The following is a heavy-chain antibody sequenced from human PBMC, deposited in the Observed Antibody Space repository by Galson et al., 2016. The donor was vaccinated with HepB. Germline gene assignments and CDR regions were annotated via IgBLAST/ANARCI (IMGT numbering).Heavy chain of an antibody. CDR3: ARGRGEYYDFWSGYSFRY. J-gene: IGHJ4*02. CDR1: GGSFSGYY. Sequence: LSLTCGVHGGSFSGYYWSWIRQPPGKGLEWIGEIDRSGSASYNPSLKSRVTISEDTSKSQFSLNLSSVTAADTAVYYCARGRGEYYDFWSGYSFRYWGQGILVTVSS. CDR2: IDRSGSA. D-gene: IGHD3-3*01. V-gene: IGHV4-34*01.